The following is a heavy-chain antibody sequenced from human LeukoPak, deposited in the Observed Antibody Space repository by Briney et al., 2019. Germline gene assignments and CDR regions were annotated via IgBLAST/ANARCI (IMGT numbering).Heavy chain of an antibody. CDR1: GGSISSGGYY. V-gene: IGHV4-61*08. Sequence: PSETLSLTCAVSGGSISSGGYYWTWIRQPPGKGLEWIGYIYHSGSTKYNPSLKSRVTISVDTSKNQFSLNLSSVTAADTAVYYCARGGYSGKDYNNWGQGTLVTVSS. CDR3: ARGGYSGKDYNN. CDR2: IYHSGST. D-gene: IGHD5-12*01. J-gene: IGHJ4*02.